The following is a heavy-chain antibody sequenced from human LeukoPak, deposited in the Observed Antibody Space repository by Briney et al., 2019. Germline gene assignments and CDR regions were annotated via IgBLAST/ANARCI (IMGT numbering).Heavy chain of an antibody. CDR2: IYYSGSS. J-gene: IGHJ6*03. CDR1: GGSISSYY. CDR3: ARAYYYDSSGYYSPYYYYYYMDV. Sequence: SETLSLTCTVSGGSISSYYWSWIRQPPGKGLEWIGYIYYSGSSNYNPSLKSRVTISVDTSKNQFSLKLSSVTAADTAVYYCARAYYYDSSGYYSPYYYYYYMDVWGKGTTVTISS. D-gene: IGHD3-22*01. V-gene: IGHV4-59*01.